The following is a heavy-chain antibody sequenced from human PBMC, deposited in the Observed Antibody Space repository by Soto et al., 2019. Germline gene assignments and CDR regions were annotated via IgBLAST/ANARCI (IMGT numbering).Heavy chain of an antibody. V-gene: IGHV3-30-3*01. D-gene: IGHD3-10*01. Sequence: QVQLVESGGGVVQPGRSLRLSCVASGFTFRNFAMHWVRQAPGKGLEWVAAISYDGSNENYADSARGRFTISRDNTKDTLLLQMNSLRGDDTAVYHCARSGEGAYFDYWGKGTLVTVSS. CDR1: GFTFRNFA. CDR3: ARSGEGAYFDY. J-gene: IGHJ4*02. CDR2: ISYDGSNE.